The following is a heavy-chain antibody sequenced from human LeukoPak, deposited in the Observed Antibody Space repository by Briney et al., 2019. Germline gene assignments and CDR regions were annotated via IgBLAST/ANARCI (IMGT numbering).Heavy chain of an antibody. CDR1: NGSLSSSNW. CDR2: INLSGST. J-gene: IGHJ3*02. Sequence: SGTLSLTCVVCNGSLSSSNWWRWVRPPPGKGLGGVGEINLSGSTNYNPSLKSRVIISLDKSNNQSSLKLSSVTAADTAVYYCAREGTGDYAHAFDIWGQGTMVTVSS. D-gene: IGHD4-17*01. CDR3: AREGTGDYAHAFDI. V-gene: IGHV4-4*02.